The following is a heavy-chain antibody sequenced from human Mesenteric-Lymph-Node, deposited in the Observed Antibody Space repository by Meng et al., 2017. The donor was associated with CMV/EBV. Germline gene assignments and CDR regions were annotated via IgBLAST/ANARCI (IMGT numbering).Heavy chain of an antibody. CDR1: GFTFSSYW. CDR3: ARGAPSSSGWYVYFDY. D-gene: IGHD6-19*01. Sequence: GGSLRLSCAASGFTFSSYWMHWVRQAPGKGLVWVSRINSGGSSTSYADSVKGRFTISRDNAKNTLYLQMNSLRAEDTAVYYCARGAPSSSGWYVYFDYWGQGTLVTVSS. J-gene: IGHJ4*02. CDR2: INSGGSST. V-gene: IGHV3-74*01.